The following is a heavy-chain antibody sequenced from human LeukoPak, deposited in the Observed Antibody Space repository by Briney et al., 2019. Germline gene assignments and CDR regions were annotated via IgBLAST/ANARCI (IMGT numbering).Heavy chain of an antibody. J-gene: IGHJ6*03. D-gene: IGHD3-3*01. Sequence: SETLSLTCTLSGGSISSYYWSWIRQPPGKGLEWIGYIYYSGSTNYNPSLKSRVTISVDTSKNQFSLKLSSVTAADTAVYYCARVGRYDFWSGYPSPYYYYYMDVWGKGTTVTVSS. CDR2: IYYSGST. CDR3: ARVGRYDFWSGYPSPYYYYYMDV. CDR1: GGSISSYY. V-gene: IGHV4-59*01.